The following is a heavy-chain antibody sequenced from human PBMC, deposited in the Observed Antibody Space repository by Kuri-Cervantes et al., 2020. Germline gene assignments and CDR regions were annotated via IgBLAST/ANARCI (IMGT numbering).Heavy chain of an antibody. CDR2: ISPDGSIE. V-gene: IGHV3-30*04. Sequence: GESLKISCEASGFVFGSYAMHWVRQAPGKGLEWVTVISPDGSIEFYADSVKDRFTISRDNSRNTLYVQMNSLREEDTAVYYCARDGPGQGDFDYWGQGTLVTDSS. J-gene: IGHJ4*02. CDR3: ARDGPGQGDFDY. CDR1: GFVFGSYA.